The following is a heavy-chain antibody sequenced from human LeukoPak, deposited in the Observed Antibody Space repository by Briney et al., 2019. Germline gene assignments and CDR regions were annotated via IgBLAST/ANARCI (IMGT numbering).Heavy chain of an antibody. J-gene: IGHJ3*02. CDR3: ARGHLITFGGVIVPRRKAFDI. D-gene: IGHD3-16*02. CDR2: ISAYDGNT. Sequence: GASVKVSCKASGYTFISYGVNWVRQAPGQGLEWMGWISAYDGNTNYAQKLQGRVTMTTDTSTSTAYMELRSLRSDDTAVYYCARGHLITFGGVIVPRRKAFDIWGQGTMVTVSS. V-gene: IGHV1-18*01. CDR1: GYTFISYG.